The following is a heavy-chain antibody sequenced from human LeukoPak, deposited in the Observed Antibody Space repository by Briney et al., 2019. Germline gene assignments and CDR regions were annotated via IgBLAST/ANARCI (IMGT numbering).Heavy chain of an antibody. CDR3: ARHGYSGRPGWFDP. D-gene: IGHD1-26*01. V-gene: IGHV4-30-4*08. CDR1: GDSINSGDYY. CDR2: IYYNGNT. Sequence: PSETLSLTCSVVGDSINSGDYYWSWIRQPPGKGLEWIGYIYYNGNTYYNPSLKSRVTISVDTSNNQFSLKLSSVTAADTAVYYCARHGYSGRPGWFDPWGQGTLVTVSS. J-gene: IGHJ5*02.